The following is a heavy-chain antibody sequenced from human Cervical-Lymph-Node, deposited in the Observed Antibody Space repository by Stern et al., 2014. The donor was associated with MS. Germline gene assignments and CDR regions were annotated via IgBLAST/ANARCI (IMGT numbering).Heavy chain of an antibody. CDR1: GFTFSYYG. J-gene: IGHJ4*02. CDR2: IWYDGSNK. V-gene: IGHV3-33*08. Sequence: VHLVESGGGVVQPGRSLRLSCETSGFTFSYYGMHWVRQAPGKGLEWVALIWYDGSNKYYTDSVKGRFTISRDNSKNTLYLQMNSLRAEDTAVYYCTTDQHLAYYFDSWGQGTLVTVSS. D-gene: IGHD5-12*01. CDR3: TTDQHLAYYFDS.